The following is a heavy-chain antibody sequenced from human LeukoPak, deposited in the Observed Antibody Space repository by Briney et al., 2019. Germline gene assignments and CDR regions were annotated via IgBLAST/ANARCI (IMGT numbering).Heavy chain of an antibody. CDR3: ARDLTTSSTAYLHH. CDR1: GFTFSSYS. CDR2: ISSSSSYI. D-gene: IGHD6-6*01. J-gene: IGHJ1*01. Sequence: PGGSLRLSCAASGFTFSSYSMNWVRQAPGKGLEWVSSISSSSSYIYYADSVKGRFTISRDNAKNSLYLQMNSLRDDDTAVYYCARDLTTSSTAYLHHWGQGTLVTVSS. V-gene: IGHV3-21*01.